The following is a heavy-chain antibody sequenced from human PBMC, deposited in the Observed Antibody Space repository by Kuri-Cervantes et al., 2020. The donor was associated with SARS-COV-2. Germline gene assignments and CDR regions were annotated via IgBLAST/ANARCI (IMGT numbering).Heavy chain of an antibody. CDR1: GFTFSSYA. CDR2: ISSNGGST. D-gene: IGHD2-2*01. J-gene: IGHJ6*03. Sequence: GGSLRLSCSASGFTFSSYAMHWVRQAPGKGLEYVSAISSNGGSTYYADSVKGRFTISRDNSKNTLYLQMNSLRAEDTAAYYCARDRGYCSSTSCYVGYYYYYYMDVWGKGTTVTVSS. CDR3: ARDRGYCSSTSCYVGYYYYYYMDV. V-gene: IGHV3-64*04.